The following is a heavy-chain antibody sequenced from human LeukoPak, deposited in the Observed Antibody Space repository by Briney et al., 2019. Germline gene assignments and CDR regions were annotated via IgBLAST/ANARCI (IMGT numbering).Heavy chain of an antibody. D-gene: IGHD4-17*01. V-gene: IGHV4-34*01. J-gene: IGHJ4*02. Sequence: SETLSLTCAVYGGSFSSYYWSWIRQPPGKGLEWIGEINDSGSTNYSPSLKSRVIISVDTSKKQFSLRLSSVTAADTALYYCARADDNGDYVSFRSSLDYWGQGTLVTVSS. CDR1: GGSFSSYY. CDR3: ARADDNGDYVSFRSSLDY. CDR2: INDSGST.